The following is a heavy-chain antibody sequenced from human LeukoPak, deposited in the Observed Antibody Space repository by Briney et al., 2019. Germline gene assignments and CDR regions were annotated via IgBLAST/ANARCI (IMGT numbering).Heavy chain of an antibody. Sequence: PSETPSLTCTVSGGSISSYYWSWIRQPPGKGLEWIGYIYYSGSTDYNPSLKSRVTISVDTSKNQFSLKLSSVTAADTAVYYCAREMATTLLDYWGQGTLVTVSS. CDR1: GGSISSYY. J-gene: IGHJ4*02. CDR3: AREMATTLLDY. D-gene: IGHD5-24*01. V-gene: IGHV4-59*08. CDR2: IYYSGST.